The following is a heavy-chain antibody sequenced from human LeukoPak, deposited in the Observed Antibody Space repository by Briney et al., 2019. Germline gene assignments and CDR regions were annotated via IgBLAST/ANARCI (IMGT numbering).Heavy chain of an antibody. CDR3: ARGYYDNSGYLFDF. J-gene: IGHJ4*02. CDR2: IFPRDSDT. Sequence: GESLKISCKGSGYTFTTYWIGWVRQMPGKGLEWMGIIFPRDSDTRYGPSFQGQVTISADKSITTAYVQWTSLKASDTAMYYCARGYYDNSGYLFDFWGQGTLVTVSS. D-gene: IGHD3-22*01. CDR1: GYTFTTYW. V-gene: IGHV5-51*01.